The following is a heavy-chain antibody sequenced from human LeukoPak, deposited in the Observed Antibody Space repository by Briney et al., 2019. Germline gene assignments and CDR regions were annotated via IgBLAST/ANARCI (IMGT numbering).Heavy chain of an antibody. Sequence: HPGGSLRLSCAASGFTFSSYWMHWVRQAPGKGLVWVSRINSDGSSTSYADSVKGRFTISRDNAKNTLYLQMNSLRAEDTAVYYCARFDGYCSGGSCYPYYYYMDVWGKGTTVTVSS. J-gene: IGHJ6*03. CDR1: GFTFSSYW. V-gene: IGHV3-74*01. CDR2: INSDGSST. D-gene: IGHD2-15*01. CDR3: ARFDGYCSGGSCYPYYYYMDV.